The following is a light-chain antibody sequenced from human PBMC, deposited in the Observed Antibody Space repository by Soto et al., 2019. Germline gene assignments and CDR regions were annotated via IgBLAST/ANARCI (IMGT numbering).Light chain of an antibody. CDR3: AAWDDSLNGWV. CDR2: EVS. J-gene: IGLJ3*02. CDR1: SDYNS. Sequence: QSVLTQPASVSGSPGQSITISCTGTSDYNSVSWYQHHPGKAPKLMIYEVSNRPSGVSNRFSGSKSGTSASLAISGLQSEDEADYYCAAWDDSLNGWVFGGGTKLTVL. V-gene: IGLV2-14*01.